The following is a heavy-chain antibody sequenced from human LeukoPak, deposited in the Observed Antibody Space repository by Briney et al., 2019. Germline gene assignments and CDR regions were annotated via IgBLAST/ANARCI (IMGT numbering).Heavy chain of an antibody. V-gene: IGHV1-2*02. CDR2: INPNSGGT. J-gene: IGHJ6*02. Sequence: ASVKVSCKASGYTFTGYYMHWVRQAPGQGLEWMGWINPNSGGTNYAQKFQGRVTMTRDTSISTAYMELSRLRSDDTAVYYCARELALSPYDRKGPNRYGMDVWGQGTTVTVSS. D-gene: IGHD3-22*01. CDR3: ARELALSPYDRKGPNRYGMDV. CDR1: GYTFTGYY.